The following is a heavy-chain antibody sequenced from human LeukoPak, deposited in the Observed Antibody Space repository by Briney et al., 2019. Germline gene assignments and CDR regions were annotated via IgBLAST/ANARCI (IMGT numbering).Heavy chain of an antibody. D-gene: IGHD6-19*01. CDR2: INQDGSEK. J-gene: IGHJ4*02. V-gene: IGHV3-7*03. Sequence: PGGSPRLSCAASGFTFSRYWMSWVRQAPGKGLEWVANINQDGSEKYYVDSVKGRFTISRDNAKKSVYLQMNSLRAEDTAVYYCARKAVADPMVYYFDYWGQGTLVTVSS. CDR1: GFTFSRYW. CDR3: ARKAVADPMVYYFDY.